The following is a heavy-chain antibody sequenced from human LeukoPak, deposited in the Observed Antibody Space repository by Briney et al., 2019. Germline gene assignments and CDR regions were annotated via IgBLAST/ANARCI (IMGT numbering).Heavy chain of an antibody. Sequence: KTSETLSLTCTVSGDSITSYYWSWIRQPPGKGLEWIGNIYYSGSTNYNPSLKSRVTISVDTSKNQFSLKLSSVTAADTAVYYCAREATVVVAPMVLWGQGSLVSVSS. J-gene: IGHJ4*02. CDR3: AREATVVVAPMVL. D-gene: IGHD2-15*01. CDR2: IYYSGST. CDR1: GDSITSYY. V-gene: IGHV4-59*12.